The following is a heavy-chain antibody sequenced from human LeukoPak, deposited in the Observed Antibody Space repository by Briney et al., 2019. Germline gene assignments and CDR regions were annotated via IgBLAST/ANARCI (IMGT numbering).Heavy chain of an antibody. CDR3: ARTLGDSSGYYDYYYYMDV. CDR2: MNPNSGNT. Sequence: GASVNVSCKASGYTFTSYDINWVRQATGQGLEWMGWMNPNSGNTGYAQKFQGRVTMTRNTSISTAYMELSSLRSEDTAVYYCARTLGDSSGYYDYYYYMDVWGKGTTVTVSS. D-gene: IGHD3-22*01. CDR1: GYTFTSYD. V-gene: IGHV1-8*01. J-gene: IGHJ6*03.